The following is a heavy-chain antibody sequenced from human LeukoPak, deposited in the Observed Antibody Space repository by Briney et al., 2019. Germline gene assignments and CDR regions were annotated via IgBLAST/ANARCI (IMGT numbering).Heavy chain of an antibody. D-gene: IGHD3-16*01. V-gene: IGHV4-59*01. Sequence: KPSETLSLTCTVSGCSISSYYWSWIRQPPGQGLVWIGYIHYSGSTNYNPSLQSRVTISVDTPKNQFSLKVNSVTAADTAVYFCARGKLGGINYYDLDVWGKGTTVIVPS. CDR3: ARGKLGGINYYDLDV. J-gene: IGHJ6*04. CDR1: GCSISSYY. CDR2: IHYSGST.